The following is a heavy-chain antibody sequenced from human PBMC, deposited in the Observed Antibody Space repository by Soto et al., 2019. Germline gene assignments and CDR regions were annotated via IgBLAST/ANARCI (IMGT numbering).Heavy chain of an antibody. D-gene: IGHD3-22*01. CDR1: GFTFSNYA. CDR3: TKSRSAMIYYFDF. V-gene: IGHV3-23*01. Sequence: GGSLRLSCAASGFTFSNYAMNGVRQAPGKGLEWVSGISATGVKTYSADSVKGRFTISRDNSKDTVYLEMNSLRAEDTAVYYCTKSRSAMIYYFDFWGLGALVTVSS. J-gene: IGHJ4*02. CDR2: ISATGVKT.